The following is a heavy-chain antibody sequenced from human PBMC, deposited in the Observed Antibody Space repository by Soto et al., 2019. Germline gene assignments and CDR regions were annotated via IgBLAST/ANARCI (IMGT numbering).Heavy chain of an antibody. CDR1: GYSFTSYW. D-gene: IGHD6-13*01. CDR2: IYPGDSDT. V-gene: IGHV5-51*01. J-gene: IGHJ6*02. Sequence: GESLKISCKGSGYSFTSYWIGWVRQMPGKGLEWMGIIYPGDSDTRYSPSFQGQVTISADKSISTAYLQWSSLKASDTAMYYCARIRGIAAAGSEGMDVWGQGTKVTVSS. CDR3: ARIRGIAAAGSEGMDV.